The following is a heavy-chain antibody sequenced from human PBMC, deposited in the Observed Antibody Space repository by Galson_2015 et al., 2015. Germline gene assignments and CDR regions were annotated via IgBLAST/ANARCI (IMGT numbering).Heavy chain of an antibody. J-gene: IGHJ6*02. Sequence: SLRLSCAASGFTFSSYSMNWVRQAPGKGLEWVSYISSSSSTIYYADSVKGRFTISRDNAKNSLYLQMNSLRDEDTAVYYCARDRGVVYYYYGMDVWGQGTTVTVSS. V-gene: IGHV3-48*02. D-gene: IGHD3-10*01. CDR1: GFTFSSYS. CDR3: ARDRGVVYYYYGMDV. CDR2: ISSSSSTI.